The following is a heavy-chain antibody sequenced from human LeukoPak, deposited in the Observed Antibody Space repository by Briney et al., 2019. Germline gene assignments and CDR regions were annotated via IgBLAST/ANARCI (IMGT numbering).Heavy chain of an antibody. Sequence: GGSLRLSYAASGFTFSSYSMNWVRQAPGKGLEWVSSISSSSSYIYYADSVKGRFTISRDNAKNSLYLQMNSLRAEDTAVYYCARRGDTARYCSGGSCKIYYYYYGMDVWGQGTTVTVSS. CDR1: GFTFSSYS. CDR3: ARRGDTARYCSGGSCKIYYYYYGMDV. D-gene: IGHD2-15*01. CDR2: ISSSSSYI. V-gene: IGHV3-21*01. J-gene: IGHJ6*02.